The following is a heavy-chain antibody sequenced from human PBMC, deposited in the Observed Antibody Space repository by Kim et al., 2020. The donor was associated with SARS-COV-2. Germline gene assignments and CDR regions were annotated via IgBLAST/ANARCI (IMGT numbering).Heavy chain of an antibody. Sequence: SGPTLVKPTQTLTLTCTFSGFSLSTSGVGVGWIRQPPGKALEWLALIYWDDDKRYSPSLKSRLTITKDTSKNQVVLTMTNMDPVDTATYYCAHGGIYDYVWGSAPRRLDYWGQGTLVTVSS. CDR2: IYWDDDK. V-gene: IGHV2-5*02. CDR1: GFSLSTSGVG. CDR3: AHGGIYDYVWGSAPRRLDY. J-gene: IGHJ4*02. D-gene: IGHD3-16*01.